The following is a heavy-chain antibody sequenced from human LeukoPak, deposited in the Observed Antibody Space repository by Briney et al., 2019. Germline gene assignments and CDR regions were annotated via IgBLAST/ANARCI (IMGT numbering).Heavy chain of an antibody. CDR3: AKYSGQDYYYGSGSYYKYAFDI. J-gene: IGHJ3*02. CDR1: GFTFSSYA. D-gene: IGHD3-10*01. Sequence: GGSLRLSCAASGFTFSSYAMSWVRQAPGKGLEWVSAISGSGGSTYYADSVKGRFTISRDNSKNTLYLQMNSLRAEDTAVYYCAKYSGQDYYYGSGSYYKYAFDIWGQGTMVTVSS. V-gene: IGHV3-23*01. CDR2: ISGSGGST.